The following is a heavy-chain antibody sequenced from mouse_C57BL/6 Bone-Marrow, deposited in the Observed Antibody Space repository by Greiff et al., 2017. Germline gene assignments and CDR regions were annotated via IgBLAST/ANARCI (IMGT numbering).Heavy chain of an antibody. CDR3: ARERLSVYYFDY. CDR2: IDPSDSYT. Sequence: QVQLQQPGAELVKPGASVKLSCKASGYTFTSYWMQWVKQRPGQGLEWIGEIDPSDSYTNYNQKFKGKATLTVDTSSSTASMQLSSLTSEDAAVYYCARERLSVYYFDYGGQGTTLTVSS. J-gene: IGHJ2*01. CDR1: GYTFTSYW. V-gene: IGHV1-50*01.